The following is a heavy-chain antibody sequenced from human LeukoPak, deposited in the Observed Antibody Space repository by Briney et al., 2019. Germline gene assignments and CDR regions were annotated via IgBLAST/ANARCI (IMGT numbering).Heavy chain of an antibody. CDR1: GFTFSSYS. CDR3: ARVLLWFGELRTPGYNWFPP. D-gene: IGHD3-10*01. J-gene: IGHJ5*02. V-gene: IGHV3-48*01. CDR2: ISSSSSTI. Sequence: GGSLRLSCVAAGFTFSSYSINWVRQAPGKGLEWVSYISSSSSTIYYADSVKGRFTISRDNAKNSLYLQMNSLRAEDTAVYYCARVLLWFGELRTPGYNWFPPWGQGTLVSVPS.